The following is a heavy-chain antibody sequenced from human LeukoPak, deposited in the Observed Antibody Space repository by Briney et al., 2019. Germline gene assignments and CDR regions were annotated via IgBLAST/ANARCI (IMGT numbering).Heavy chain of an antibody. D-gene: IGHD2-21*01. V-gene: IGHV3-9*01. CDR3: ASHIS. J-gene: IGHJ4*02. CDR2: ISWNSGSI. CDR1: GFTFSSYG. Sequence: GGSLRLSCAASGFTFSSYGMHWVRQAPGKGLEWVSGISWNSGSIGYADSVKGRFTISRDNSKNSLYLQMNSLRVEDTALYYCASHISWGQGTLVTVSS.